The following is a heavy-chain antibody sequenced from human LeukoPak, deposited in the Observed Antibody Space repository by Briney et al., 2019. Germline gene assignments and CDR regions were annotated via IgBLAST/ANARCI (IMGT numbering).Heavy chain of an antibody. D-gene: IGHD3-22*01. CDR3: ARDGNYYDSSGPADY. CDR1: RFTFCRYW. Sequence: GGSLRLSCAASRFTFCRYWMHWVRHAPGKGLVCVSRINSDGISTSYADSVKGRFTISRDNAKNTLYLQMNSLRAEDTAVYYCARDGNYYDSSGPADYWGQGTLVTVSS. CDR2: INSDGIST. J-gene: IGHJ4*02. V-gene: IGHV3-74*01.